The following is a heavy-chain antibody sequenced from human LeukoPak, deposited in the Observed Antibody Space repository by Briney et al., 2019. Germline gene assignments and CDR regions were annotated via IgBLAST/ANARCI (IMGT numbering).Heavy chain of an antibody. V-gene: IGHV3-30*18. Sequence: GGSLRLSCAASGFTFSSYGMHWVRQAPGKGLEWVAVISYDGSNKYYADSVKGRFTISRDNSKNTLYLQMTSLRAEDTAVYYCAKGVNWDLDAFDIWGQGTMVTVSS. D-gene: IGHD7-27*01. CDR1: GFTFSSYG. CDR2: ISYDGSNK. J-gene: IGHJ3*02. CDR3: AKGVNWDLDAFDI.